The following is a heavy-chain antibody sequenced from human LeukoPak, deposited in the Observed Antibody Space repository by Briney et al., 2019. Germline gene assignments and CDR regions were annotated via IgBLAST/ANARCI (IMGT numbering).Heavy chain of an antibody. Sequence: SETLSLTCVVSGGSLSTHHWSWIRQSPGRGLEWIGYISDSGSTNYNPSLKGRVTISVDTSKNQFSLMLSSVTAADTAVYYCARGYDSSAYYPFNYWGQGTLVTVSS. CDR1: GGSLSTHH. J-gene: IGHJ4*02. V-gene: IGHV4-59*11. D-gene: IGHD3-22*01. CDR3: ARGYDSSAYYPFNY. CDR2: ISDSGST.